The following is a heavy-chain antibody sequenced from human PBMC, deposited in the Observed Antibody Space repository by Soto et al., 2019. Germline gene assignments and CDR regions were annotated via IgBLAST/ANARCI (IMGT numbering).Heavy chain of an antibody. CDR2: IKQDGSEK. D-gene: IGHD3-3*01. CDR1: GFTFSSYW. CDR3: ARWGVLRFLVWLPRGYYGMDV. Sequence: PGGSLRLSCAASGFTFSSYWMSWVRQAPGKGLEWVANIKQDGSEKYYVDSVKGRFTISRDNAKNSLYLQMNSLRAEDTAVYYCARWGVLRFLVWLPRGYYGMDVWGQGTTVTVSS. V-gene: IGHV3-7*01. J-gene: IGHJ6*02.